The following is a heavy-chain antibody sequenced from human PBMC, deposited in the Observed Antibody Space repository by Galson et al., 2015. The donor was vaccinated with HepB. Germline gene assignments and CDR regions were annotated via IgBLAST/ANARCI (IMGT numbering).Heavy chain of an antibody. Sequence: SLRLSCAASGFTVSSNYMSWVRQAPGKGLEWVSVIYSGGSTYYADSVKGRFTISRDNSKNTLYLQMNSLRAEDTAVYYCAKNVRFLEWSPLDYWGQGTLVTVSS. D-gene: IGHD3-3*01. CDR3: AKNVRFLEWSPLDY. J-gene: IGHJ4*02. CDR2: IYSGGST. V-gene: IGHV3-53*01. CDR1: GFTVSSNY.